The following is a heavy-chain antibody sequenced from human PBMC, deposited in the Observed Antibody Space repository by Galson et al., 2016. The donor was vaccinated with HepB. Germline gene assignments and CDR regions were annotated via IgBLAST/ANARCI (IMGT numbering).Heavy chain of an antibody. J-gene: IGHJ4*02. D-gene: IGHD5-18*01. CDR3: ARAQWILARRAAYFDY. V-gene: IGHV3-23*01. Sequence: SLRLSCAASGLTFSNYAMNWVRQAPGKGLEWVSGISGSGGRTFYADSVKGRFTISRDNSKNTLYLQMNSLRAEDMALYPCARAQWILARRAAYFDYWGQGILVTVSP. CDR1: GLTFSNYA. CDR2: ISGSGGRT.